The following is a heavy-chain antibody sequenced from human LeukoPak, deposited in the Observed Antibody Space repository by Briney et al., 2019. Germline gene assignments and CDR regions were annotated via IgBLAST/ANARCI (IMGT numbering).Heavy chain of an antibody. Sequence: SETLSLTCTVSGGSISSYYWSWIRQPPGKGLEWIGYIYYSGSTNYNPSLKSRVTISVDTSKNQFSLKLSSVTAADTAVYYCARDRDRSGSNRDIWGQGTMVTVSS. D-gene: IGHD3-10*01. CDR1: GGSISSYY. J-gene: IGHJ3*02. CDR3: ARDRDRSGSNRDI. V-gene: IGHV4-59*01. CDR2: IYYSGST.